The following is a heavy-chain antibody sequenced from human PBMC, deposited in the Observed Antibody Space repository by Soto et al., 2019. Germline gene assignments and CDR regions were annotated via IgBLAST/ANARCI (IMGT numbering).Heavy chain of an antibody. CDR3: AILEKGGLDV. J-gene: IGHJ6*02. D-gene: IGHD1-1*01. V-gene: IGHV3-9*01. CDR2: ISWNSGNI. CDR1: GFTFDDYA. Sequence: EVQLVESGGGLVQPGRSLRPSCAASGFTFDDYALHWVRQAPGKGLEWVSGISWNSGNIGYADSVKGRFTISRDNAKNSLYLQMNSLIVEDTALYYCAILEKGGLDVWGQGTTVTVSS.